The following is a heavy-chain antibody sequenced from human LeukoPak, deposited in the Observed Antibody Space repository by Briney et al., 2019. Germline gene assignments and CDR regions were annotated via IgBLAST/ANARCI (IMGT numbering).Heavy chain of an antibody. V-gene: IGHV3-7*01. Sequence: GGSLRLSCAASGSPLSSYWMSWVRQAPGKGLDWLANIKQDGREKYYVDSVKGRFTISRDNAKNCLYLQVDSLRAEDTGVYYCARDYDFWSGYVGGSSDYWGQGTLVTVSS. CDR2: IKQDGREK. CDR1: GSPLSSYW. CDR3: ARDYDFWSGYVGGSSDY. J-gene: IGHJ4*02. D-gene: IGHD3-3*01.